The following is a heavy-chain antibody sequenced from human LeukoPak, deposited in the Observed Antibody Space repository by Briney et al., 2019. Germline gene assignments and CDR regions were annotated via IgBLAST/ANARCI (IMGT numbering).Heavy chain of an antibody. CDR2: IDGGGGRT. V-gene: IGHV3-23*01. CDR1: GFTVSSNY. Sequence: GGSLRLSCATSGFTVSSNYMSWVRQAPGVGLEWVSAIDGGGGRTWHTDSVRGRFTISRDNSKNTLFVQMNSLRAEDTAVYYCAKDFYDSSGSRYDYWGQGTLVTVSS. D-gene: IGHD3-22*01. J-gene: IGHJ4*02. CDR3: AKDFYDSSGSRYDY.